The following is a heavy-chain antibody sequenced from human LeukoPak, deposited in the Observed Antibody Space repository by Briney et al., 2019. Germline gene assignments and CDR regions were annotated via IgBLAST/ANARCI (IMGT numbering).Heavy chain of an antibody. CDR1: GFTFSSHA. J-gene: IGHJ3*02. CDR3: AEVRSSVFDI. CDR2: ISGRGDST. D-gene: IGHD5/OR15-5a*01. Sequence: PGGSLRLSCAASGFTFSSHAMSWVRQAPGKGLEWVSGISGRGDSTVYADSVKGRFTVSRDNAKNSLYLQMNSLRDEDTAVYYCAEVRSSVFDIWGQGTMVTVSS. V-gene: IGHV3-23*01.